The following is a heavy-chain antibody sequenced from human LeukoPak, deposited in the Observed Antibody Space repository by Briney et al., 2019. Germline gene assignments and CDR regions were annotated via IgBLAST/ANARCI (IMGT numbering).Heavy chain of an antibody. CDR3: ARDESRGPYYFDN. J-gene: IGHJ4*02. CDR2: ISAYNGNR. V-gene: IGHV1-18*01. Sequence: GASVKVSCKASGYTFSIYGISWVGQAPGQGLEWMGWISAYNGNRNYAQKLQGRVTMTTDTSTSTAYMELRSLRSDDTAVYYCARDESRGPYYFDNWGQGTLVTVSS. CDR1: GYTFSIYG.